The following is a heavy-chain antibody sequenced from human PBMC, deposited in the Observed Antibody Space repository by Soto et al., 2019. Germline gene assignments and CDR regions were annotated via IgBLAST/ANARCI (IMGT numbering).Heavy chain of an antibody. V-gene: IGHV1-69*06. CDR1: GGTFSSYA. D-gene: IGHD5-12*01. Sequence: GASVKVSCKASGGTFSSYAMNWVRQTPGQGLEWMGGIIPLSATSNYAQKFQGRVSITADKLTCTAYMELSSLRSDDTAVYYCARVSSWLQFKDWFDPWGQGPLGTVSS. CDR2: IIPLSATS. CDR3: ARVSSWLQFKDWFDP. J-gene: IGHJ5*02.